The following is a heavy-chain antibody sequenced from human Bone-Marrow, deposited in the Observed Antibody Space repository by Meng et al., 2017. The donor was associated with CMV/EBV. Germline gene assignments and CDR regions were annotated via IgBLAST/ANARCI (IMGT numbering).Heavy chain of an antibody. Sequence: GESLKISCAASGFTFSSYAMHWGRQAPGKGLEWVAVISYDGSNKYYADSVKGRFTISRDNSKNTLYLQMHSLRAEDTAVYYCARDFYSVFDYWGQGTLVTVSS. CDR1: GFTFSSYA. J-gene: IGHJ4*02. CDR2: ISYDGSNK. CDR3: ARDFYSVFDY. D-gene: IGHD2/OR15-2a*01. V-gene: IGHV3-30*04.